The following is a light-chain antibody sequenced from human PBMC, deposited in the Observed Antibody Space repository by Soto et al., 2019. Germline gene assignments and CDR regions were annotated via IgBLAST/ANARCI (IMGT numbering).Light chain of an antibody. J-gene: IGLJ1*01. CDR1: SSDVGGYNY. CDR3: SSYTSRSTLV. CDR2: EVI. V-gene: IGLV2-14*01. Sequence: QSVLTQPASVSVSPGQSITSSCTGTSSDVGGYNYVSWYQQHPGEAPKLIICEVINRPSGVSNRFSGSKSGNTASLTISGLQAEDEADYYCSSYTSRSTLVFGTGTKVTVL.